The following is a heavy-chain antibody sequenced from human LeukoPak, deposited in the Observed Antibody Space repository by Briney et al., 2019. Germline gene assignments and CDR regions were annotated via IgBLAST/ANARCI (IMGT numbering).Heavy chain of an antibody. Sequence: GGSLRLSCAASGFTFSDYYMSWIRQAPGKGLEWVSYISSSGSTIYYADSVKGRFTISRDNAKNLLYLQMNSLRAEDTAVYYCARDRISINWFDPWGQGTLVTVSS. CDR3: ARDRISINWFDP. CDR1: GFTFSDYY. CDR2: ISSSGSTI. J-gene: IGHJ5*02. V-gene: IGHV3-11*04. D-gene: IGHD1-14*01.